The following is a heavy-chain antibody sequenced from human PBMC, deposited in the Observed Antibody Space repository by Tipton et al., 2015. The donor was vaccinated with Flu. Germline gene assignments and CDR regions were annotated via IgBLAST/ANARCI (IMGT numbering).Heavy chain of an antibody. CDR2: TYYRSKWYN. V-gene: IGHV6-1*01. Sequence: GLVKPSQTLSLTCAISGDSVSSNSAAWNWIRQSPSRGLEWLGRTYYRSKWYNDYAVSVKSRITINPDTSKNQFSLQLNSVTPEDTAVYYCARDLPQPYSSSWYGHNYYYYYGMDVWGQGTTVPVSS. CDR1: GDSVSSNSAA. D-gene: IGHD6-13*01. CDR3: ARDLPQPYSSSWYGHNYYYYYGMDV. J-gene: IGHJ6*02.